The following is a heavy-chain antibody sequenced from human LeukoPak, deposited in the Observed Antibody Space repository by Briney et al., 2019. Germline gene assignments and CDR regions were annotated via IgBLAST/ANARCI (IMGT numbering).Heavy chain of an antibody. V-gene: IGHV4-59*12. CDR1: GGSISSYY. CDR3: ARAGRLGYCSGGSCYGYNWFDP. J-gene: IGHJ5*02. Sequence: SETLSLTCTVSGGSISSYYWSWIRQPPGKGLEWIGYIYYSGSTYYNPSLKSRVTISVDTSKNQFSLKLSSVTAADTAVYYCARAGRLGYCSGGSCYGYNWFDPWGQGTLVTVSS. D-gene: IGHD2-15*01. CDR2: IYYSGST.